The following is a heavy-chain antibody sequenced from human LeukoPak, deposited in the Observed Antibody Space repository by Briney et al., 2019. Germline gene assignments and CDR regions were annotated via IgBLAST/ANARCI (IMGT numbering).Heavy chain of an antibody. CDR2: IYYSGST. CDR3: ARLRDYHYYYMDV. J-gene: IGHJ6*03. Sequence: PGGSLRLSCAASGFTFSSYEMNWVRQPPGKGLEWIGSIYYSGSTYYNPSLKSRVTMSVDTSNNQFSLKLSSVTAADTAVYYCARLRDYHYYYMDVWGKGTTVTISS. V-gene: IGHV4-39*01. CDR1: GFTFSSYE.